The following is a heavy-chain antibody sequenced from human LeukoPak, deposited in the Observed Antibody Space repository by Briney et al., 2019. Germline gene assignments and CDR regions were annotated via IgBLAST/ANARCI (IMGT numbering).Heavy chain of an antibody. CDR3: ASMTHSSAFDI. CDR1: GFTFSSYW. CDR2: IKQDGSEK. Sequence: PGGSLRLSCAASGFTFSSYWMSWVRQAPGKGLEWVANIKQDGSEKYYVDSVKGQFTISRDNAKNSLYLQMNSLRAEDTAVYYCASMTHSSAFDIWGQGTMVTVSS. V-gene: IGHV3-7*01. J-gene: IGHJ3*02. D-gene: IGHD2/OR15-2a*01.